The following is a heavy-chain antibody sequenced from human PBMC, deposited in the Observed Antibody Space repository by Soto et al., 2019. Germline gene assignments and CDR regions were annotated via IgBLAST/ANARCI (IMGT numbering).Heavy chain of an antibody. J-gene: IGHJ5*02. CDR1: GYTFTNFG. CDR2: ISGYNGDT. Sequence: QVQLVQSGGEMRKPGASVKVSCKASGYTFTNFGISWVRQAPGQGFEWVGWISGYNGDTNYATKFRGRVIMTKDTSTTTAYMELTTLTSDDTAVYYCARDYDIWGEDWFETWGQGTLFTVSS. D-gene: IGHD3-9*01. V-gene: IGHV1-18*01. CDR3: ARDYDIWGEDWFET.